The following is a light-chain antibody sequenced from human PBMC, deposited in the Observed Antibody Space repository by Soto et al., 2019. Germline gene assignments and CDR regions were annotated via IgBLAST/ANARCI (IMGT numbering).Light chain of an antibody. Sequence: DIQMTQSPSSLSASVGDRVTITCQASQDISNHLNWYQQKPGKAPKLLIFDASSVEAGVPLRFSGSVTRTQIRFIILKLLAENIATKLCLLYGALPLTFGGGTK. CDR2: DAS. CDR1: QDISNH. CDR3: LLYGALPLT. J-gene: IGKJ4*01. V-gene: IGKV1-33*01.